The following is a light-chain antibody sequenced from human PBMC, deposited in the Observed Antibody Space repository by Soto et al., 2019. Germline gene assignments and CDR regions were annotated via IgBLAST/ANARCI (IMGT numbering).Light chain of an antibody. CDR2: GAS. CDR3: QQYGISSPLT. V-gene: IGKV3-20*01. Sequence: EIVLTQSPGTLSLSPGEIVTLSCRASQSVSSSYLAWYQQKPGQAPSLLMYGASSRATGIPDRFSGSGSGTDFTLTISRLEPEDFAVYYCQQYGISSPLTFGGGTKVEIK. CDR1: QSVSSSY. J-gene: IGKJ4*01.